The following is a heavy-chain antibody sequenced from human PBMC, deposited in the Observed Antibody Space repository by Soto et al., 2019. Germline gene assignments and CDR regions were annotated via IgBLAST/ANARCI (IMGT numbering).Heavy chain of an antibody. CDR1: GFTFSSYA. Sequence: VGSLRLSCAASGFTFSSYAMSWVRQAPGKGLEWVSAISGSGGSTYYADSVKGRFTISRDNSKNTLYLQMNSLRAEDTAVYYCAKLRKQWLNFDYWGQGTLVTVSS. V-gene: IGHV3-23*01. CDR3: AKLRKQWLNFDY. CDR2: ISGSGGST. J-gene: IGHJ4*02. D-gene: IGHD6-19*01.